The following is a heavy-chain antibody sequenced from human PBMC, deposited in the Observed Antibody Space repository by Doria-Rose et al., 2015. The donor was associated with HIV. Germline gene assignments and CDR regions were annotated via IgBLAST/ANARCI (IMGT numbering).Heavy chain of an antibody. J-gene: IGHJ4*02. CDR1: GVSLSSPGMG. CDR3: ARIKSSRWYHKYYFDF. V-gene: IGHV2-26*01. Sequence: QVTLKESGPVLVKPTETLTLTCTVSGVSLSSPGMGVSWIRQPPGKALEWLANIFSDDERSYQTPLESRLTISRGTSKSQVVLTMTDMDPVDTATYYCARIKSSRWYHKYYFDFWGQGTLVIVSA. D-gene: IGHD6-13*01. CDR2: IFSDDER.